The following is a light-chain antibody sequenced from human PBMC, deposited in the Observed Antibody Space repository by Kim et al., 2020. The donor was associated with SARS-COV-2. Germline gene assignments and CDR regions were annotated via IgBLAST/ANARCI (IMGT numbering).Light chain of an antibody. CDR2: FDT. CDR1: SIGRKS. V-gene: IGLV3-21*04. J-gene: IGLJ2*01. CDR3: QVWDSNNAGV. Sequence: SYELTQSPSVAVAPGQTATISCGGNSIGRKSVHWYQQKPGQAPVLVMSFDTDRPSGIPERFSGSNSGNMATLTITRVEAGDEADYYCQVWDSNNAGVFGGGTKVTVL.